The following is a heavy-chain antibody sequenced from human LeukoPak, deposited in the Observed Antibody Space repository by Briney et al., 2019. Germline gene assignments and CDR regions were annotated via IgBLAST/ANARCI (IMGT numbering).Heavy chain of an antibody. Sequence: GGSLRLSCAASGFTVSSNYMSWVRQAPGKGLEWVSVIYSGGSTDYADSVKGRFTISRDNSKNTLYLQMNSLRAEDTAVYYCARAHVVVVAATYWFDPWGQGTLVTVSS. CDR3: ARAHVVVVAATYWFDP. CDR2: IYSGGST. J-gene: IGHJ5*02. D-gene: IGHD2-15*01. V-gene: IGHV3-53*01. CDR1: GFTVSSNY.